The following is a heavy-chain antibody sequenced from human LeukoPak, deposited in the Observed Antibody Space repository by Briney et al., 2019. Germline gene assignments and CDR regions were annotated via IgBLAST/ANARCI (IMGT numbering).Heavy chain of an antibody. CDR3: ASSLGDEIKTYWYFDL. J-gene: IGHJ2*01. D-gene: IGHD3-16*01. CDR1: GGSISSGGYY. Sequence: SQTLSLTCTVSGGSISSGGYYWSWIRQHPGKGLEWTGYIYYSGSTYYNPSLKSRVTISVDTSKNQFSLKLSSVTAADTAVYYCASSLGDEIKTYWYFDLWGRGTLVTVSS. V-gene: IGHV4-31*03. CDR2: IYYSGST.